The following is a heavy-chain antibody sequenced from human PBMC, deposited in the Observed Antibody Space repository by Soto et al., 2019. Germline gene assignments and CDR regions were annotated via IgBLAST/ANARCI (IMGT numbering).Heavy chain of an antibody. CDR3: AKDFGAYYDFWSGPSYFDY. D-gene: IGHD3-3*01. Sequence: GGSLRLSCAGSGFTFSSYGMHWVRQAPGKRLEWVAVISYDGSNKYYADSVKGRFTISRDNSKNTLYLQMNSLRAEDTAVYYCAKDFGAYYDFWSGPSYFDYWGQGTLVTVSS. J-gene: IGHJ4*02. CDR2: ISYDGSNK. V-gene: IGHV3-30*18. CDR1: GFTFSSYG.